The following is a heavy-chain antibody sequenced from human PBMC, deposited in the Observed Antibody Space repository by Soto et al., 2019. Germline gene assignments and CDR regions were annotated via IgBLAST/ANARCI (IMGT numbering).Heavy chain of an antibody. CDR1: GYSFTSYW. Sequence: GESLKISCKGSGYSFTSYWIGWVRQMPGKGLEWMGIIYPGDSDTRYSPSFQGQVTISADKSISTAYLQWSSLKASDTAMYYCARRGRGELPYYYYSMDVWGQGTTVTVSS. CDR2: IYPGDSDT. CDR3: ARRGRGELPYYYYSMDV. D-gene: IGHD1-7*01. J-gene: IGHJ6*02. V-gene: IGHV5-51*01.